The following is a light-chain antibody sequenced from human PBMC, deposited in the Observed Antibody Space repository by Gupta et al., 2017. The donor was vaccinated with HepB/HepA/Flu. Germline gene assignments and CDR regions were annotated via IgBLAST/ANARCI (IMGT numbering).Light chain of an antibody. CDR2: WAS. Sequence: DIVMTQSPDSLAVSLGERATINCRSSQSVLYSSNNKNYLAWYQQKPGQPPKLLIYWASTREFGVPDRCSGSGSGTDFTLTISSLQAEEVAGYYCQQYYTTPCSFGQGTKLESK. CDR1: QSVLYSSNNKNY. CDR3: QQYYTTPCS. J-gene: IGKJ2*04. V-gene: IGKV4-1*01.